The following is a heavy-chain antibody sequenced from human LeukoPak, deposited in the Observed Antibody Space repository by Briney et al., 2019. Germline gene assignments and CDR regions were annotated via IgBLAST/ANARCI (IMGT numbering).Heavy chain of an antibody. CDR2: ISYDGNNK. J-gene: IGHJ6*02. D-gene: IGHD3-10*01. CDR1: GFTFSTYA. CDR3: ARVETGTYYGAMDV. V-gene: IGHV3-30-3*01. Sequence: GRSLRLSCAGSGFTFSTYAFHWVRQAPGKGLEWVAIISYDGNNKSYVDSMKGRITISRDNSKNTLYLQMNSLRTDDTAVYYCARVETGTYYGAMDVRGQGTTVTVSS.